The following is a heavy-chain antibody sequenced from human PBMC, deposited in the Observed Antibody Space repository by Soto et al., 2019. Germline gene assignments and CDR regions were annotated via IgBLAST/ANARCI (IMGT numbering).Heavy chain of an antibody. D-gene: IGHD1-20*01. J-gene: IGHJ4*02. CDR3: AREGRLTGTDGFDY. CDR1: GGTFSPYG. V-gene: IGHV1-69*06. CDR2: IIPIFDTT. Sequence: QVQLVQSGAEVKKPGSSVKVSCKISGGTFSPYGVSWVRQAPGQGLEWMGMIIPIFDTTNYAQKFQGRVTINADTSTSTAYMELSSLRSEDTAVYYCAREGRLTGTDGFDYWGQGTLVTVSS.